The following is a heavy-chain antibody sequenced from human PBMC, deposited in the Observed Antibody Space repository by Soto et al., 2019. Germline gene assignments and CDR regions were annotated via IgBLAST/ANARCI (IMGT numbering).Heavy chain of an antibody. Sequence: RGSLRLSCAGSGFTFSSFGMHWVRQAPGKGLEWVAVISYDGYNKYYADSVKGRFTISRDSSKNTLYLQMNSLRVEDTAVYYCAKPRGDYYSYYYMDVWGKGTTVTVSS. D-gene: IGHD3-10*01. CDR3: AKPRGDYYSYYYMDV. CDR2: ISYDGYNK. J-gene: IGHJ6*03. CDR1: GFTFSSFG. V-gene: IGHV3-30*18.